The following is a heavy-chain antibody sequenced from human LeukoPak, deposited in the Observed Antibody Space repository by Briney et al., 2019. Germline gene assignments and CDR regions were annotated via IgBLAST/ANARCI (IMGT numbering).Heavy chain of an antibody. CDR1: GITLSNYG. D-gene: IGHD3-22*01. CDR2: ISDSAGRT. V-gene: IGHV3-23*01. CDR3: AKRGVVIRVILVGFHKEAYYFDS. Sequence: GGSLRLSCAVSGITLSNYGMSWVRQAPGKWLEWLAGISDSAGRTKYADSVKGRLTISRDNRKTTPYPQMTSLRAEDTAVYFCAKRGVVIRVILVGFHKEAYYFDSWGQGALVTVSS. J-gene: IGHJ4*02.